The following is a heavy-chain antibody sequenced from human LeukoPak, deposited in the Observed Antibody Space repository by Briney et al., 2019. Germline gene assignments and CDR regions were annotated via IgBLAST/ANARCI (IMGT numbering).Heavy chain of an antibody. CDR3: ARVNTGAFDI. CDR2: IKQDGTEK. Sequence: GGSLRLSCAASGFTFSSSWVTWVRQAPGKGLEWVANIKQDGTEKYYVDTVRGRFTISRDNAKNSLYLQMNSLRAEDTAVYYCARVNTGAFDIWGQGTMVTVSS. CDR1: GFTFSSSW. V-gene: IGHV3-7*01. J-gene: IGHJ3*02. D-gene: IGHD2-8*02.